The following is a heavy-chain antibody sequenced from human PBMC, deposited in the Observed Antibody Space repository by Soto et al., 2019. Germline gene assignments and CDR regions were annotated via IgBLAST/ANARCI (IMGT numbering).Heavy chain of an antibody. CDR2: ISGSGDST. J-gene: IGHJ3*02. CDR3: AKVAGSNPGAFDI. D-gene: IGHD3-16*02. V-gene: IGHV3-23*01. Sequence: GGSLRLSCAASGFTFSSYAMNWVRQAPGKGLEWVSGISGSGDSTYYADSVKGRFTISRDNSKSTLYLQMNRLRAEDTAVYYCAKVAGSNPGAFDIWGQGTMVTVSS. CDR1: GFTFSSYA.